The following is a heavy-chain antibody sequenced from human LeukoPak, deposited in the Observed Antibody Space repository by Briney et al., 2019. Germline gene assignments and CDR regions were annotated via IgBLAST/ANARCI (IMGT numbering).Heavy chain of an antibody. Sequence: SETLSLTCTISGGSISSGTYYWSWIRQPAGRGLEWIGRIYTSGSTNYNPSLKSRVTISLETSKNQFSLKLSSLTAADTAVYYCARDPRWIQLWSGGEYFDYWGQGTLVTVSS. J-gene: IGHJ4*02. CDR2: IYTSGST. CDR1: GGSISSGTYY. CDR3: ARDPRWIQLWSGGEYFDY. D-gene: IGHD5-18*01. V-gene: IGHV4-61*02.